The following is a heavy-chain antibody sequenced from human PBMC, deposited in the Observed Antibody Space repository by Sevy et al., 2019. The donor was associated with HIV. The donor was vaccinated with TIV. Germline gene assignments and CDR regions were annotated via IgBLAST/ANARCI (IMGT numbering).Heavy chain of an antibody. D-gene: IGHD3-10*01. CDR1: GFTFSSYS. Sequence: GSLRLSCAASGFTFSSYSMNWVRQAPGKGLEWVSSISSSSSYIYYADSVKGRFTISRDNSKNTLYAQMNSLRAEDTAVYYCAKDHNLWSEGGFLHHWGQGTLVTVSS. CDR2: ISSSSSYI. CDR3: AKDHNLWSEGGFLHH. J-gene: IGHJ1*01. V-gene: IGHV3-21*01.